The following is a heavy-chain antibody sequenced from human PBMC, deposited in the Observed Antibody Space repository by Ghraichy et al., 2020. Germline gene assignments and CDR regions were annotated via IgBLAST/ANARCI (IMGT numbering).Heavy chain of an antibody. D-gene: IGHD5-18*01. CDR1: GGTFSSYA. V-gene: IGHV1-69*13. CDR3: ARDTAMVKGGFDY. J-gene: IGHJ4*02. CDR2: IIPIFGTA. Sequence: SVKVSCKASGGTFSSYAISWVRQAPGQGLEWMGGIIPIFGTANYAQKFQGRVTITADESTSTAYMELSSLRSEDTAVYYCARDTAMVKGGFDYWGQGTLVTVSS.